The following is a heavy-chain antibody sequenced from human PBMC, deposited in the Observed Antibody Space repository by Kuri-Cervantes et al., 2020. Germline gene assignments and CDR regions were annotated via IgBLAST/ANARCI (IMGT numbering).Heavy chain of an antibody. CDR1: GGSISSGGYY. CDR2: IYYSGST. J-gene: IGHJ3*02. V-gene: IGHV4-39*07. Sequence: SETLSLTCTVSGGSISSGGYYWGWIRQPPGKGLEWIGSIYYSGSTYYNPSLKSRVTISVDTSKNQFSLKLSSVTAADTAVYYCARGVYTSGSYSAFDIWGQGTMVTVSS. CDR3: ARGVYTSGSYSAFDI. D-gene: IGHD1-26*01.